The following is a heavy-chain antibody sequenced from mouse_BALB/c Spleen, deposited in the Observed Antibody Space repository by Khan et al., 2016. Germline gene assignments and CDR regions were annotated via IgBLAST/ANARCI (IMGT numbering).Heavy chain of an antibody. CDR1: GYPFTNYI. Sequence: VQLKQSGPELVKPGASVKMSCKTSGYPFTNYILHWVKQKPGQGLEWIGYINPHNDGIKYNEKFKGKATLTSDKSSSTAYMDLSSLTSEDSAVDYCARDYRYDWDVMDYWGQGTSVTVSS. J-gene: IGHJ4*01. V-gene: IGHV1S136*01. CDR2: INPHNDGI. D-gene: IGHD2-14*01. CDR3: ARDYRYDWDVMDY.